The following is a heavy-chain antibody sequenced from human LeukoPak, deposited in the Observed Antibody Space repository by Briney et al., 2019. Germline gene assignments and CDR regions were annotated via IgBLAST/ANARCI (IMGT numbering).Heavy chain of an antibody. CDR2: IYSGGNT. V-gene: IGHV3-53*01. D-gene: IGHD4-11*01. CDR3: ARDPVTPTQS. Sequence: PGGSLRLSCAASGFTVSSNYLSWVRQAPGKGLECVSVIYSGGNTYYADSVKGRFTISRDNAKNSLYLQMNSLRAEDTAVYYCARDPVTPTQSWGQGTLVTVSS. J-gene: IGHJ4*02. CDR1: GFTVSSNY.